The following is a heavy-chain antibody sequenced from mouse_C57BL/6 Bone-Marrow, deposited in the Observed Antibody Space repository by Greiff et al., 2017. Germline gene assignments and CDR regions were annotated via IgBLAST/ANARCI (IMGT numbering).Heavy chain of an antibody. J-gene: IGHJ4*01. CDR2: INPNNGGT. CDR3: ARLRSSLYYYAMDY. CDR1: GYTFTDYN. V-gene: IGHV1-18*01. Sequence: EVKLQQSGPELVKPGASVKIPCKASGYTFTDYNMDWVKQSHGKSLEWIGDINPNNGGTIYNQKFKGKATLTVDKSSSTAYMELRSLTSEDTAVYYCARLRSSLYYYAMDYWGQGTSVTVSS. D-gene: IGHD1-1*01.